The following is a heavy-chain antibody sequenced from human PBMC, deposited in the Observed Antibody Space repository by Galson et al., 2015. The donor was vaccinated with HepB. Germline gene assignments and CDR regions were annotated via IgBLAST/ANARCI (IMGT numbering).Heavy chain of an antibody. Sequence: SVKVSCKASGYTFTSYAMHWVRQAPGQRLEWMGWINAGNGNTKYSQKFQGRVTITRDTSASTAYMELSSLRSEDTAVYYCARPRGFGELLQWFDPWGQGTLVTVSS. CDR3: ARPRGFGELLQWFDP. CDR2: INAGNGNT. V-gene: IGHV1-3*01. CDR1: GYTFTSYA. D-gene: IGHD3-10*01. J-gene: IGHJ5*02.